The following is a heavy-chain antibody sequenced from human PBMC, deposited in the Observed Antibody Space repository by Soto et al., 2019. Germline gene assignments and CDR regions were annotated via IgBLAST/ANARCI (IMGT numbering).Heavy chain of an antibody. CDR1: GFTFSSYA. J-gene: IGHJ5*02. V-gene: IGHV3-23*01. Sequence: LRLSCAASGFTFSSYAMSWVRQAPGKGLEWVSAISGSGGSTYYADSVKGRFTISRDNSKNTLYLQMNSLRAEDTAVYYCAKPSNYDILTGYYSNWFDPWGQGTQVTVSS. CDR2: ISGSGGST. D-gene: IGHD3-9*01. CDR3: AKPSNYDILTGYYSNWFDP.